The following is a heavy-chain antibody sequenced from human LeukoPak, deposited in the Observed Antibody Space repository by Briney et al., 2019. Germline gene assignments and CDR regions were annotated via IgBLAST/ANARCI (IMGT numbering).Heavy chain of an antibody. CDR2: ISSDGSNE. V-gene: IGHV3-30*04. D-gene: IGHD3-9*01. CDR3: ARDNRNYDILTGYYTAGGYFDY. J-gene: IGHJ4*02. Sequence: GGSLRLSCSASRFPFSIYAMHWVRQAPGKGLEWVAVISSDGSNEYYADSVKGRFTISRDNAKNSLYLQMNSLRAEDTAVYYCARDNRNYDILTGYYTAGGYFDYWGQGTLVTVSS. CDR1: RFPFSIYA.